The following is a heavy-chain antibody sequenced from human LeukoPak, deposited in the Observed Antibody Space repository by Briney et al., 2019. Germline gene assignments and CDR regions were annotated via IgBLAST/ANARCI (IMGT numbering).Heavy chain of an antibody. J-gene: IGHJ4*02. Sequence: PSETLSLTCTVSGGSISSYYWSWIRQPAGKGLEWIGRIYTSGSTNDNPSHTSRVTILVDTSKNQFSLKLSSVTAGDTAVYYCAREGGWFLNYGDYHFDYWGQGTLVTVSS. CDR2: IYTSGST. D-gene: IGHD4-17*01. CDR1: GGSISSYY. V-gene: IGHV4-4*07. CDR3: AREGGWFLNYGDYHFDY.